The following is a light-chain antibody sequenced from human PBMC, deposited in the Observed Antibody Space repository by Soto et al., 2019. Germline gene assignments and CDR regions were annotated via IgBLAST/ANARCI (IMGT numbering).Light chain of an antibody. CDR3: QQYGSSPTT. CDR1: QSVTSNY. CDR2: GAS. V-gene: IGKV3-20*01. J-gene: IGKJ1*01. Sequence: IVMTQSPDTLSVSPGERATLSCRASQSVTSNYLAWYQQKPGQAPRLLIFGASIRDTGIPDRFSGSGSGTDFTLTISRLEPEDFAVYHCQQYGSSPTTFGQGTKVDIK.